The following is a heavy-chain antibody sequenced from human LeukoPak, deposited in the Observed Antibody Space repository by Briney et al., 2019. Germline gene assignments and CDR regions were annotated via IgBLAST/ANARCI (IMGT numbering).Heavy chain of an antibody. Sequence: GGSLRLSCAASGFIFDDFAMHWVRQPPGKGLEWVSGITWNSGSSGYADSVKGRFSISRDNAKNSLYLEMNSLRPEDTAFYYCVKDSYSDSTGYLDQWGQGTVVTVSS. D-gene: IGHD3-22*01. CDR1: GFIFDDFA. CDR2: ITWNSGSS. V-gene: IGHV3-9*01. CDR3: VKDSYSDSTGYLDQ. J-gene: IGHJ4*02.